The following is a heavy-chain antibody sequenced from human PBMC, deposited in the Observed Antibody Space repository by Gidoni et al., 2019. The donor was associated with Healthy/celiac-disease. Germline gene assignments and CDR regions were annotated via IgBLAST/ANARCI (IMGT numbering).Heavy chain of an antibody. V-gene: IGHV3-30-3*01. CDR3: ARKVSVAGAFDI. D-gene: IGHD6-19*01. Sequence: QVQLVASGGGVVQPGRSLRLSCAASGFPSSSYAMHWVRQAPGKGLEWVAVISYDGSNKYYADSVKGRFTISRDNSKNTLYLQMNSLRAEDTAVYYCARKVSVAGAFDIWGQGTMVTVSS. CDR1: GFPSSSYA. CDR2: ISYDGSNK. J-gene: IGHJ3*02.